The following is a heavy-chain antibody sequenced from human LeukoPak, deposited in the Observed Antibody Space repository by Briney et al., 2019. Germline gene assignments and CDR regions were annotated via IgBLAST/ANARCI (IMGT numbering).Heavy chain of an antibody. J-gene: IGHJ4*02. CDR3: AKEAVAGTVDY. CDR2: ISWNSGSI. CDR1: GFTFDDYA. V-gene: IGHV3-9*01. D-gene: IGHD6-19*01. Sequence: PGGSLRLSCAASGFTFDDYAMHWVRQAPGKGLEWVSGISWNSGSIGYADSVKGRFTISRDSAKNSLYLQMNSLRAEDTALYYCAKEAVAGTVDYWGQGTLVTVSS.